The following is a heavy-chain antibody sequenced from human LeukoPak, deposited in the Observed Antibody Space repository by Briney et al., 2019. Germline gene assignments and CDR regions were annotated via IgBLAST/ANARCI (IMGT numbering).Heavy chain of an antibody. J-gene: IGHJ4*02. Sequence: GGSLRLSCAASGFTFSSYAMSWVRQAPGKGLEWVSAISGSDGSTYYADSVKGRFTISRDNSKNTLYLQMNSLRAEDTAVYYCAKVSTPMVRGVIHYWGQGTLVTVSS. CDR3: AKVSTPMVRGVIHY. CDR1: GFTFSSYA. CDR2: ISGSDGST. D-gene: IGHD3-10*01. V-gene: IGHV3-23*01.